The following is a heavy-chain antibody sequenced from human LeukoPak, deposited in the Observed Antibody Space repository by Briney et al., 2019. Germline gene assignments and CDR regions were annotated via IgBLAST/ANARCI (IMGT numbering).Heavy chain of an antibody. V-gene: IGHV4-39*07. J-gene: IGHJ4*02. CDR3: ARYYDDDFFDY. CDR2: IYYSGST. D-gene: IGHD3-22*01. Sequence: NPSETLSLTCTVSGGSISSSSYYWGWIRQPPGKGLEWIGSIYYSGSTYYNPSLKSRVTISVDTSKNQFSLKLSSVTAADTAVYYCARYYDDDFFDYWGQGTLVTVSS. CDR1: GGSISSSSYY.